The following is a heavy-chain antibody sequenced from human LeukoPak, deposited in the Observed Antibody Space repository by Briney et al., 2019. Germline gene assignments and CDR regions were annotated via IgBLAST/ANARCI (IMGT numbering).Heavy chain of an antibody. Sequence: GGSLRLSCAASGFTFSSYAMSWVRQAPGKGLEWVSAISGSGGSTYYADSVKGRFTISRDNSKNTLYLQMNSLRAEDTAVYYCAKSLTMTVVVITDDAFDIWGQGTMVTVSS. CDR2: ISGSGGST. CDR1: GFTFSSYA. D-gene: IGHD3-22*01. V-gene: IGHV3-23*01. J-gene: IGHJ3*02. CDR3: AKSLTMTVVVITDDAFDI.